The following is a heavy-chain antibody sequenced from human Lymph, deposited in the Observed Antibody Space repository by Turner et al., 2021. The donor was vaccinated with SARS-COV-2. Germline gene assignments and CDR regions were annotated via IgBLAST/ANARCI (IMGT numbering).Heavy chain of an antibody. J-gene: IGHJ6*02. CDR1: GFTFSTYA. V-gene: IGHV3-30*04. CDR2: ISYGGSNK. D-gene: IGHD3-10*01. CDR3: ARYASGGYFYYGMDV. Sequence: QVQLVESGGGVVQPGRSLRLSCAASGFTFSTYAIYWVRQAPGKGLEWVAVISYGGSNKYYADSVKGRFTISRDNSKNTLYLQMNSLRAEDTAVYYCARYASGGYFYYGMDVWGQGTTVTVSS.